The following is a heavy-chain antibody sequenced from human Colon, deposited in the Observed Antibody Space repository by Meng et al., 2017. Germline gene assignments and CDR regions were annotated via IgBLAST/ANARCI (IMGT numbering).Heavy chain of an antibody. Sequence: QVQLQQSGPGLVKPPQTLSLTCAISGDSVSSYSAAWDWIRQSPSRGLEWLGRTYYRSRWYNDYAVSLKGRITITPDTSKNLFSLHLNSVTPEDTAIYYCARDLSSARYYFDNWGQGILVTVSS. V-gene: IGHV6-1*01. J-gene: IGHJ4*02. CDR1: GDSVSSYSAA. CDR3: ARDLSSARYYFDN. D-gene: IGHD3-22*01. CDR2: TYYRSRWYN.